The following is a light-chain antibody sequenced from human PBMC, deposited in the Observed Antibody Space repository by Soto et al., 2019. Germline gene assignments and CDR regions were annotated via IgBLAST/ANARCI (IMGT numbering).Light chain of an antibody. V-gene: IGKV1-39*01. J-gene: IGKJ1*01. CDR3: QQSYSTPTWT. CDR2: AAS. Sequence: DIQMTQSPSSLSASVGDRVTITCRASQSISSYLNGYQQKPGKAPKLLIYAASSLQSGVPSRFSGSGSGTDFTLTISSMQPEDFATYYCQQSYSTPTWTFCQGTKVEIK. CDR1: QSISSY.